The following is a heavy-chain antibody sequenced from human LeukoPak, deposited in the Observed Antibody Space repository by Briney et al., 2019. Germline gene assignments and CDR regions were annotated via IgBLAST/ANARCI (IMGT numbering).Heavy chain of an antibody. CDR1: GYTFTSYD. V-gene: IGHV1-8*03. D-gene: IGHD2-2*01. J-gene: IGHJ6*03. Sequence: ASVKVSCKASGYTFTSYDINWVRQATGQGLELMGWMNPNSGNTGYAQKFQGRVTITRNTSISTAYMELSSLRSEDTAVYYCASRIVVPEEVYMDVWGKGTTVTVSS. CDR3: ASRIVVPEEVYMDV. CDR2: MNPNSGNT.